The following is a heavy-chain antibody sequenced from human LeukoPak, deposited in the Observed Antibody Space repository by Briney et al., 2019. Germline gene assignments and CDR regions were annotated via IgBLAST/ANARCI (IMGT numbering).Heavy chain of an antibody. CDR2: ISWNSGSI. CDR3: AKAGGVDYYDSSGYEL. CDR1: GFTFDDYA. Sequence: SLRLSCAASGFTFDDYAMHWVRQAPGKGLEWVSGISWNSGSIGYADSVKGRFTISRDNAKNSLYLQMNSLRAEDTALYYCAKAGGVDYYDSSGYELWGQGTLVTVSS. V-gene: IGHV3-9*01. D-gene: IGHD3-22*01. J-gene: IGHJ4*02.